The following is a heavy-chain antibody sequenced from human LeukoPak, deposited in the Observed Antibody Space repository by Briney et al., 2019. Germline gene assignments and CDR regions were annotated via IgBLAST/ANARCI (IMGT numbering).Heavy chain of an antibody. CDR1: GDSVSSDSYY. D-gene: IGHD6-13*01. CDR2: IYYSGST. J-gene: IGHJ4*02. CDR3: ARGREYSSSWYALGY. Sequence: SETLSLTCTVSGDSVSSDSYYWSWIRQPPGKGLEWIGYIYYSGSTNYNPSLKSRVTISVDTSKNQFSLKLSSVTAADTAVYYCARGREYSSSWYALGYWGQGTLVTVSS. V-gene: IGHV4-61*01.